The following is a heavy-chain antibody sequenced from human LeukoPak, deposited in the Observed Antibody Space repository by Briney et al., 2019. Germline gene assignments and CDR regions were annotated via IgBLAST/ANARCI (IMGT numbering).Heavy chain of an antibody. J-gene: IGHJ4*02. Sequence: PGGSLRLSCVASGFTFSNYWMNWVRQAPGKGLEWVANIKPDGGEQYYVDSVKGRFTISRDNADNSLYLQPSSLRAEDTAVYYCAREQRTFDYWGQGILVTVSS. CDR1: GFTFSNYW. V-gene: IGHV3-7*03. CDR2: IKPDGGEQ. D-gene: IGHD5-24*01. CDR3: AREQRTFDY.